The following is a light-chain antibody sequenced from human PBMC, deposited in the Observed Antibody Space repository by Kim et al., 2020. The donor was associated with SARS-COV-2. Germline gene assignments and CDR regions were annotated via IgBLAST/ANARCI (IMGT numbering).Light chain of an antibody. V-gene: IGLV2-14*03. CDR3: SSYTSSSTWV. CDR2: DVS. CDR1: SSDVGGYNY. Sequence: QSALTQPASVSGSPGQSITISCTGTSSDVGGYNYVSWYQQNPGKAPKLMIYDVSNRPSGVSIRFSGSKSGNTASLTISGLQAEDEADYYCSSYTSSSTWVFGGGTQLTVL. J-gene: IGLJ3*02.